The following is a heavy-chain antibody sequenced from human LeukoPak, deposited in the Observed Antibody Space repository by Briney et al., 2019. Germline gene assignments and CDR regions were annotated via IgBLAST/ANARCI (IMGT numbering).Heavy chain of an antibody. V-gene: IGHV7-4-1*02. CDR2: INPKIGNP. J-gene: IGHJ6*03. Sequence: ASVKVSCKASGYTFTRYGVNWVRQAPGQGLEWMGWINPKIGNPTYAQGFTGRFVFSLDTSVTTAYLQINSLRDEDTAVYYCARLNAIAVAGSYYYYYMDVWGKGTTVTVSS. CDR3: ARLNAIAVAGSYYYYYMDV. CDR1: GYTFTRYG. D-gene: IGHD6-19*01.